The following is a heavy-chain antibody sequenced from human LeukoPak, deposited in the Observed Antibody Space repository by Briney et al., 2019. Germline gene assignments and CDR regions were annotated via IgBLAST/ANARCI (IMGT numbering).Heavy chain of an antibody. J-gene: IGHJ4*02. Sequence: SETLSLTCAVSGGSFSGYYWSWIRQPPGKGLEWIGEINHSGSLNYNASLKSRVSISADTSKNQFSLKLTSETASDTAVYYCARESGGTGHWGQGTLVTVSS. CDR1: GGSFSGYY. CDR2: INHSGSL. CDR3: ARESGGTGH. V-gene: IGHV4-34*01. D-gene: IGHD3/OR15-3a*01.